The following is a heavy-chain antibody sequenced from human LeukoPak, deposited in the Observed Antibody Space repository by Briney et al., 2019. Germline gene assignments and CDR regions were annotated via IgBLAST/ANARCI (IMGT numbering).Heavy chain of an antibody. V-gene: IGHV1-46*01. J-gene: IGHJ4*02. Sequence: ASVKVSCKASGHTFTSYYMHWLRQAPGQGLDWIGIIDPSGGSTNYAQKFQGRVTMTRDTSTSTVFMELNSLRSEDTAVYYCARGQEPGYASGWHSACGYWGPGTLVSVSS. CDR1: GHTFTSYY. CDR3: ARGQEPGYASGWHSACGY. CDR2: IDPSGGST. D-gene: IGHD6-19*01.